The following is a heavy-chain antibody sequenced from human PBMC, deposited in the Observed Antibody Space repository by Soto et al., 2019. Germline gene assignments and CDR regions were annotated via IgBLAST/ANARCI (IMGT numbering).Heavy chain of an antibody. V-gene: IGHV3-48*03. CDR3: ASFSSSWYFDY. CDR1: GFTFSSYE. Sequence: GSLRLSCAASGFTFSSYEMNWVRQAPGKGLEWVSYISSSGSTIYYADSVKGRFTISRDNAKNSLYLQMNSLRAEDTAVYYCASFSSSWYFDYWGQGTLVTVSS. D-gene: IGHD6-13*01. J-gene: IGHJ4*02. CDR2: ISSSGSTI.